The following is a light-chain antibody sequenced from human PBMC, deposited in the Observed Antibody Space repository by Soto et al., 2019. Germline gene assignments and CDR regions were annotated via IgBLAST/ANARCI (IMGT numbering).Light chain of an antibody. V-gene: IGKV3-20*01. CDR2: AAS. Sequence: EIVLTQSPGTLSLSPGERATLSCRASQSVSSSYLAWYQQKPGQAPRLLIYAASSRATGIPDRFSGSGSGTDFTLTISRLEPEDFAVYYCQQYVSSPRMHTFGQGTKLQIK. J-gene: IGKJ2*01. CDR3: QQYVSSPRMHT. CDR1: QSVSSSY.